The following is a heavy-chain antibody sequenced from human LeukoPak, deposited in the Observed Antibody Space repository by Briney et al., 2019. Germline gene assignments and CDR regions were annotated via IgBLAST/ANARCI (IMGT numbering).Heavy chain of an antibody. Sequence: TGESLKISCKGSGYSFTSYWIGWVRQMPGKGLERMGIIYPGDSDTRYSPSFQGQVTISADKSISTAYLQWSSLKASDTAMYYCARHPYSSSWTRIYYFDYWGQGTLVTVSS. V-gene: IGHV5-51*01. CDR1: GYSFTSYW. J-gene: IGHJ4*02. D-gene: IGHD6-13*01. CDR3: ARHPYSSSWTRIYYFDY. CDR2: IYPGDSDT.